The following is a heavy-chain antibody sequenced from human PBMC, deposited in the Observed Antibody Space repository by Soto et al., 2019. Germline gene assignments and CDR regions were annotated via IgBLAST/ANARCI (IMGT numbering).Heavy chain of an antibody. D-gene: IGHD3-22*01. CDR3: AREGDSTGYSGHFDY. CDR2: IKEDGSEK. V-gene: IGHV3-7*01. CDR1: GFTFSNYW. Sequence: VGSLRLSCAASGFTFSNYWMSWVRQAPGQGLEWVANIKEDGSEKYYVDSVKGRFTVSRDNPKSSLHLQLNSLRAEDTAVYYCAREGDSTGYSGHFDYWGQGTLVTVSS. J-gene: IGHJ4*02.